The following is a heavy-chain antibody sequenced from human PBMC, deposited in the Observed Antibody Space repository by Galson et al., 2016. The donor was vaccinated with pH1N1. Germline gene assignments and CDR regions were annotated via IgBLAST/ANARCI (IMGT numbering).Heavy chain of an antibody. CDR1: GFTFDDYA. D-gene: IGHD4-17*01. Sequence: SLRLSCAASGFTFDDYAMHWVRQAPGKGLEWVSGISWNSGSIGYADSVKGRFTISRDNAKNSLYLQMNSLRAEDTALYYCAKDIRAADYVDYEVFDIWGQGTMVTVSS. CDR2: ISWNSGSI. CDR3: AKDIRAADYVDYEVFDI. J-gene: IGHJ3*02. V-gene: IGHV3-9*01.